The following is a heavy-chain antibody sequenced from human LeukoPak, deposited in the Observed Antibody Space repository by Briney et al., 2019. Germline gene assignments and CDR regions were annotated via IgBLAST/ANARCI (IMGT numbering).Heavy chain of an antibody. J-gene: IGHJ4*02. CDR3: ARDRIAAGDYFDY. Sequence: SGGSLRLSCAASGFTFSSYSMNWVRQAPGKGLEWVSYISSSSSTIYYADSVKGRFTISRDNAKNSLYLQMNSLRAEDTAVYYCARDRIAAGDYFDYWGQGTLVTVSS. V-gene: IGHV3-48*01. CDR2: ISSSSSTI. CDR1: GFTFSSYS. D-gene: IGHD6-13*01.